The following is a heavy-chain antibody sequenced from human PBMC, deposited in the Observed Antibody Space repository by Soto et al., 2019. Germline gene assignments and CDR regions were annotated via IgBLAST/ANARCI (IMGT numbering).Heavy chain of an antibody. CDR1: GYTFTGYY. J-gene: IGHJ4*02. CDR3: ARDYGYYDFWSGYSSTLIDY. V-gene: IGHV1-2*02. CDR2: INPNSGGT. Sequence: ASVKVSCKASGYTFTGYYMHWVRQAPGQGLEWMGWINPNSGGTNYAQKFQGRVTMTRDTSISTAYMELSRLRPDDTAVYYCARDYGYYDFWSGYSSTLIDYWGQGTLVTVSS. D-gene: IGHD3-3*01.